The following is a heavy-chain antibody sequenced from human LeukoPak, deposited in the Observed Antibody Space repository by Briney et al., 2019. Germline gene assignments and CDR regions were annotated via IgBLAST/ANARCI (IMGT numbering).Heavy chain of an antibody. Sequence: PGGSLRLSCAASGFTFSDYYMSWIRQAPGKGVEWVSYISFSGSTIYYADSVKGRFNISRDKAKNSLYLQMNSLRAEDTAVYYCAELGITMIGGVWGKGTTVTVSS. D-gene: IGHD3-10*02. CDR3: AELGITMIGGV. CDR1: GFTFSDYY. J-gene: IGHJ6*04. CDR2: ISFSGSTI. V-gene: IGHV3-11*04.